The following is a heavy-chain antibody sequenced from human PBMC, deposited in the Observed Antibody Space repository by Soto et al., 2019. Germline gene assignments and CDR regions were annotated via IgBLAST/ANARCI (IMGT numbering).Heavy chain of an antibody. CDR3: ARELEFYSSSHRTDRFFDY. CDR1: GGSISSYY. V-gene: IGHV4-4*07. J-gene: IGHJ4*02. D-gene: IGHD6-6*01. CDR2: IYTSGST. Sequence: SETLSLTCTVSGGSISSYYWSWIRQPAGKGLEWIGRIYTSGSTNYNPSLKSRVTMSVDTSKNQFSLKLSSVTAADTAVYYCARELEFYSSSHRTDRFFDYWGQGTLVTVSS.